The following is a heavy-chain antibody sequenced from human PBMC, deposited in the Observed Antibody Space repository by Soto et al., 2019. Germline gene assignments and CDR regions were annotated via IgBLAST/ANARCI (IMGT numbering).Heavy chain of an antibody. CDR1: GFTFSSYW. Sequence: GGSLRLSCAASGFTFSSYWMSWVRQAPGKGLEWVAVIWYDGSNKYYADSVKGRFTISRDNSKNTLYLQMNSLRAEDTAVYYCARGMGSSSSGPDYFDYWGQGTLVTVSS. CDR2: IWYDGSNK. J-gene: IGHJ4*02. CDR3: ARGMGSSSSGPDYFDY. V-gene: IGHV3-33*08. D-gene: IGHD6-6*01.